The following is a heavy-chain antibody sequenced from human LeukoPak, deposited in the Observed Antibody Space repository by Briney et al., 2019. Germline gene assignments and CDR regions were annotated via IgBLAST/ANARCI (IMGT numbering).Heavy chain of an antibody. D-gene: IGHD2-15*01. CDR2: ISYDGSNK. J-gene: IGHJ4*02. CDR3: ARELPKLDYFDY. CDR1: GFTFSSYW. V-gene: IGHV3-30-3*01. Sequence: PGGSLRLSCAASGFTFSSYWMSWVRQAPGKGLEWVAVISYDGSNKYYADSVKGRFTISRDNSKNTLYLQMNSLRAEDTAVYYCARELPKLDYFDYWGQGTLVTVSS.